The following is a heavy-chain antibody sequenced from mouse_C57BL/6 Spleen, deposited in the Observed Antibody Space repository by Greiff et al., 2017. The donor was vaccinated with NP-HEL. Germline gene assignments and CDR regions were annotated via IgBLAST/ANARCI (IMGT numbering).Heavy chain of an antibody. J-gene: IGHJ1*03. CDR1: GYTFTDHT. Sequence: VQLQESDAELVKPGASVKISCKVSGYTFTDHTIHWMKQRPEQGLEWIGYIYPRDGSTKYNEKFKGKATLTADKSSSTAYMQLNSLTSDDSAVYFCAREDYGYGADFDVWGTGTTVTVSS. V-gene: IGHV1-78*01. CDR3: AREDYGYGADFDV. CDR2: IYPRDGST. D-gene: IGHD2-2*01.